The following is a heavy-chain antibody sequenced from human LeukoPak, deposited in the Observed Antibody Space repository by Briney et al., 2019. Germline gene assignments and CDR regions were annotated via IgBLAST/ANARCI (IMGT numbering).Heavy chain of an antibody. CDR2: ISYDGSDK. CDR3: AKHYDILTGYH. Sequence: GGSLRLSCAASGFTFRNYGMQWVRQTPGKGLEWVTLISYDGSDKYYADSVKGRFTISRDNSKNTLYLQMNSLRAEDTAVYYCAKHYDILTGYHWGQGTLVTVSS. V-gene: IGHV3-30*18. D-gene: IGHD3-9*01. CDR1: GFTFRNYG. J-gene: IGHJ5*02.